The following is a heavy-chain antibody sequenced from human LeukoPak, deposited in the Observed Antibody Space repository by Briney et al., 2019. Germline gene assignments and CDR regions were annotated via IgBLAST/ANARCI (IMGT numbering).Heavy chain of an antibody. CDR2: ISSSSSTI. CDR3: AKSGPLADY. Sequence: GGSLRLSCAASGFTFSSYSMNWVRQAPGKGLEWVSYISSSSSTIYYADSVKGRFTISRDNAKNSLYLQMNSLRAEDTAVYYCAKSGPLADYWGQGTLVTVSS. J-gene: IGHJ4*02. V-gene: IGHV3-48*01. CDR1: GFTFSSYS. D-gene: IGHD1-1*01.